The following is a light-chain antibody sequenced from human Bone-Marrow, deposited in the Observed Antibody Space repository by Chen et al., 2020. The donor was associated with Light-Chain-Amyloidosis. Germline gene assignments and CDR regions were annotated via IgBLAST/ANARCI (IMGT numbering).Light chain of an antibody. V-gene: IGLV3-21*02. CDR1: KIGSTS. J-gene: IGLJ3*02. CDR3: QVWDRSSDRPV. Sequence: SYVLTQPASVSGAPGQTATIACGGNKIGSTSVHWYQQTPGQAPLLVVYDDSDRPSGIPERLSGSTSGNTATLTISRVEAGDEADYYCQVWDRSSDRPVFGGGTKLTVL. CDR2: DDS.